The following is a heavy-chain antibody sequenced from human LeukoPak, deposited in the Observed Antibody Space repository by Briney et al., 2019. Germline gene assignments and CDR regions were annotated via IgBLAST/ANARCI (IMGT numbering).Heavy chain of an antibody. J-gene: IGHJ4*02. Sequence: SETLSLTCAVYGGSFSGYYWSWIRQPPGKGLEWIGEINHSGSTYYNPSLKSRVTISVDRSKNQFSLKLSSVTAADTAVYYCARGRGYYFDYWGQGTLVTVSS. V-gene: IGHV4-34*01. CDR2: INHSGST. CDR1: GGSFSGYY. CDR3: ARGRGYYFDY.